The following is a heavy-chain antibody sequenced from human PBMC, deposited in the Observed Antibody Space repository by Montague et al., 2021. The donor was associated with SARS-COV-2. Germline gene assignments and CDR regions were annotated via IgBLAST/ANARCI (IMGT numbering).Heavy chain of an antibody. CDR2: ISYDGSNK. Sequence: SLRLSCAASGFTFSSYAMHWVRQAPGKGLEWVAVISYDGSNKYYXDSLKVRFTISRDNSKNTLYLQMNSLRAEDTAVYYCARAAQKQYVLLWFGELLHDAFDIWGQGTMVTVSS. CDR1: GFTFSSYA. J-gene: IGHJ3*02. V-gene: IGHV3-30-3*01. CDR3: ARAAQKQYVLLWFGELLHDAFDI. D-gene: IGHD3-10*01.